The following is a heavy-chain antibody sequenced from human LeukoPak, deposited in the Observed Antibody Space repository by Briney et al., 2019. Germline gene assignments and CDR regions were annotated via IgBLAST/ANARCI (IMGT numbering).Heavy chain of an antibody. D-gene: IGHD6-13*01. CDR3: AKGQQLELFGAFDI. CDR1: GFTFDDYA. V-gene: IGHV3-9*03. Sequence: PGRSLRLSCAASGFTFDDYAMHWVRQAPGKGLEWVSGISWNSGSIGYADSVKGRFTISRDNAKNSLYLQMNSLRAEDMALYYCAKGQQLELFGAFDIWGQGTMVTVSS. CDR2: ISWNSGSI. J-gene: IGHJ3*02.